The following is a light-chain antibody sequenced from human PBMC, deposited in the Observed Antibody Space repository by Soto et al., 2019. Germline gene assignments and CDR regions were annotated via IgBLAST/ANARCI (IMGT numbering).Light chain of an antibody. J-gene: IGLJ1*01. CDR1: SSNIGAYYD. CDR3: QSYASSLSGYV. Sequence: YVLTQPPSVSGDPGQGVTISCTGSSSNIGAYYDVHWYQHLPGTAPKLLIYGNSNRPSGVPDRFSGSKSGTSASLAITGLQAEDEADYYCQSYASSLSGYVFGTGTKVTVL. V-gene: IGLV1-40*01. CDR2: GNS.